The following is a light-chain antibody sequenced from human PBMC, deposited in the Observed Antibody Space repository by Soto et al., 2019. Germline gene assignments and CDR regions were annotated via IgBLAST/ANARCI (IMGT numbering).Light chain of an antibody. CDR2: LGS. CDR1: QSLLHSNGYNY. Sequence: DIVMTQSPLSLAVTPGEPASISCRSSQSLLHSNGYNYLDWYLQRPGQSPQLLIYLGSNRASGVXDXXSGSGSGTDFTLKISRVEAEDVGVYYFLQAIQTPFTFGPGTKVDIK. CDR3: LQAIQTPFT. J-gene: IGKJ3*01. V-gene: IGKV2-28*01.